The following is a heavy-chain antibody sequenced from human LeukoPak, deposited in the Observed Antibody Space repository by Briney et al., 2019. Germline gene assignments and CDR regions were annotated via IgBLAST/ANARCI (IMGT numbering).Heavy chain of an antibody. CDR3: AKEIDYDSSGYYSNFDY. Sequence: PGGSLRLSCAASGFTFSSYGMTWVRQAPGKGLEWVSIISGSGDTTYYPDSVKGRFTISRDNSKNTLYLQMNSLRVDDTAVYYCAKEIDYDSSGYYSNFDYWGQGTLVTVSS. D-gene: IGHD3-22*01. V-gene: IGHV3-23*01. J-gene: IGHJ4*02. CDR1: GFTFSSYG. CDR2: ISGSGDTT.